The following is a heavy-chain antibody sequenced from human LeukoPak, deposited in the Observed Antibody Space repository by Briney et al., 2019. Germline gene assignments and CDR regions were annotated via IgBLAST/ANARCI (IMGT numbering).Heavy chain of an antibody. CDR3: ARDWHSSGYGLGY. D-gene: IGHD3-22*01. J-gene: IGHJ4*02. V-gene: IGHV3-74*01. CDR1: GFTFSSYW. Sequence: GVSLRLSCAAAGFTFSSYWMHWVRQAPGKGLVWVSRINSDGSSTSYADSVKGRFTISRDNAKNTLYLQMNSLRAEDTAVYYCARDWHSSGYGLGYWGEGTLVTVSS. CDR2: INSDGSST.